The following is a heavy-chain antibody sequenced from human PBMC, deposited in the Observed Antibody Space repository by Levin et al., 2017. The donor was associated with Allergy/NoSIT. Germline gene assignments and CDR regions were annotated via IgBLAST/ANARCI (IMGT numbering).Heavy chain of an antibody. CDR3: ARGDWRFLEWLPPYSDYYYGMDV. V-gene: IGHV1-18*01. J-gene: IGHJ6*02. CDR1: GYTFTSYG. D-gene: IGHD3-3*01. Sequence: GESLKISCKASGYTFTSYGISWVRQAPGQGLEWMGWISAYNGNTNYAQKLQGRVTMTTDTSTSTAYMELRSLRSDDTAVYYCARGDWRFLEWLPPYSDYYYGMDVWGQGTTVTVSS. CDR2: ISAYNGNT.